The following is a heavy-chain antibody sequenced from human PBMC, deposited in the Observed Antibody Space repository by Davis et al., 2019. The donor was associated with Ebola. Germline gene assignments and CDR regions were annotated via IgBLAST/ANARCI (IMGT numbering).Heavy chain of an antibody. CDR1: GFTFSGSA. V-gene: IGHV3-73*01. Sequence: GGSLRLSCAASGFTFSGSAMHWVRQASGKGLEWVGRIRSKANSYATAYAASVKGRFTISRDDSKNMAFLQMNSLKTEDTAVYYCTSRFRDWNDNWGQGTLVTVSS. D-gene: IGHD1-1*01. J-gene: IGHJ4*02. CDR2: IRSKANSYAT. CDR3: TSRFRDWNDN.